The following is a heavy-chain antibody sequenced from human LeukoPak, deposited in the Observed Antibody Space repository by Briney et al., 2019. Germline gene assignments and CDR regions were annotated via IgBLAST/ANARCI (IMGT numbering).Heavy chain of an antibody. J-gene: IGHJ5*02. CDR3: ARDLSRTGLYWFDP. CDR1: GFTFSDYY. D-gene: IGHD1-14*01. CDR2: ISSSGSAI. V-gene: IGHV3-11*01. Sequence: GGSLRLSWAASGFTFSDYYMSWIRQAPGKGLEWVSYISSSGSAIYYADSVKGRFTISRDNAKNSLYLQMNSLRAEDTAVYYCARDLSRTGLYWFDPWGQGTLVTVSS.